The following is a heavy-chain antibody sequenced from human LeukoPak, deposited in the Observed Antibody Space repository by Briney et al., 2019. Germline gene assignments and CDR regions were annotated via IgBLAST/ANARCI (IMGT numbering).Heavy chain of an antibody. D-gene: IGHD3-3*01. J-gene: IGHJ6*02. CDR3: AGGYTYYDFWSGYYTALSDYYYGMDV. Sequence: ASVKVSCKASGYTFTSYAMHWVRQAPGQRLEWMGWINAGNGNTKYPQKFQGRVTITRDTSASTAYMELSSLRSEDTAVYYCAGGYTYYDFWSGYYTALSDYYYGMDVWGQGTTITVSS. CDR2: INAGNGNT. V-gene: IGHV1-3*01. CDR1: GYTFTSYA.